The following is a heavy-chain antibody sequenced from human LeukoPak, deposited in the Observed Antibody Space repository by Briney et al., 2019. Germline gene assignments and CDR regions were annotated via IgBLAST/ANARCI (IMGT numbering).Heavy chain of an antibody. CDR3: ARDFRKQWLVRGNDAFDI. J-gene: IGHJ3*02. D-gene: IGHD6-19*01. Sequence: SETLSLTCTVSGGSISSYYWSWIRQPAGKGLEWLGRIYTSGSTNYNPSLKSRVTISVDTSKNQFSLKLSSVTAADTAVYYCARDFRKQWLVRGNDAFDIWGQGTMVTVSS. CDR2: IYTSGST. CDR1: GGSISSYY. V-gene: IGHV4-4*07.